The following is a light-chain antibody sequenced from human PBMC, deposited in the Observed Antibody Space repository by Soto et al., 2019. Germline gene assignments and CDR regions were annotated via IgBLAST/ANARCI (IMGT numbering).Light chain of an antibody. CDR1: QSISSW. Sequence: DIQMTQSPSTLSASAGDRVTITCRASQSISSWLAWYQQKPGKAPKLLIYKASSLESGVPSRFSGSGSGTEFTLTISSLQPDDFATYYCQQYNSYWGTFGQGTKVEIK. V-gene: IGKV1-5*03. CDR2: KAS. CDR3: QQYNSYWGT. J-gene: IGKJ1*01.